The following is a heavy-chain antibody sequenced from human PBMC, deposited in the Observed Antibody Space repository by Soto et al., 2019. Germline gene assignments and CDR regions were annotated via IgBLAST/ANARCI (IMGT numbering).Heavy chain of an antibody. J-gene: IGHJ6*02. CDR3: PGVSLALATKPWGMDV. CDR2: IRPDTGNT. V-gene: IGHV1-2*02. CDR1: GYTFTGYY. Sequence: ASVKVSCKASGYTFTGYYLHWVRQAPGQEFEWIGLIRPDTGNTDFALEFQGRLTSTMDTSISTAYLELSSLRSDDMAVYYCPGVSLALATKPWGMDVWGQGTTVTVS. D-gene: IGHD3-3*02.